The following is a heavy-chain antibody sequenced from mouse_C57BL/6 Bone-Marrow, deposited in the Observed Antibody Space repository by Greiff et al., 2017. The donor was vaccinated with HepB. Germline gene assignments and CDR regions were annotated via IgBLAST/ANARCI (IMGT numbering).Heavy chain of an antibody. Sequence: QLQQSGPELVKPGASVKISCKASGYAFSSSWMNWVKQRPGKGLEWIGRIYPGDGDTNYNGKFKGKATLTADKSSSTAYMQLSSLTSEDSAVYFCARTLSFITTVVARDYWGQGTTLTVSS. CDR2: IYPGDGDT. J-gene: IGHJ2*01. V-gene: IGHV1-82*01. CDR3: ARTLSFITTVVARDY. CDR1: GYAFSSSW. D-gene: IGHD1-1*01.